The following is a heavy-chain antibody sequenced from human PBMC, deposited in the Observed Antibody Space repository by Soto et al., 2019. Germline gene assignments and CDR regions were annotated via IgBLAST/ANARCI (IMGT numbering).Heavy chain of an antibody. V-gene: IGHV3-23*01. J-gene: IGHJ4*02. CDR3: AKADGEQWPVPHLVN. CDR2: ISCCGGST. D-gene: IGHD6-19*01. Sequence: EVQLLESGGGVVQPGGSLRLSCVASGFNFKKFAMAWVRQAPGEGLEWVSGISCCGGSTSYADSVKGRFSIARDDSKNTLSLQMNSLRVEDTAQYYCAKADGEQWPVPHLVNWGQGTLVTVS. CDR1: GFNFKKFA.